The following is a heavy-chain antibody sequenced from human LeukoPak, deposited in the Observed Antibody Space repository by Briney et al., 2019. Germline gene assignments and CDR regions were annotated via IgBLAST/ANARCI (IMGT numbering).Heavy chain of an antibody. Sequence: GSLRLSCAASGFTFSDYYMSWIRQAPGKGLEWIGRIYTSGSTNYNPSLKSRVTISVDTSKNQFSLKLSSVTAADTAVYYCARDTVLRYFDWLPYPHYYYYMDVWGKGTTVTISS. V-gene: IGHV4-4*08. CDR1: GFTFSDYY. D-gene: IGHD3-9*01. CDR3: ARDTVLRYFDWLPYPHYYYYMDV. CDR2: IYTSGST. J-gene: IGHJ6*03.